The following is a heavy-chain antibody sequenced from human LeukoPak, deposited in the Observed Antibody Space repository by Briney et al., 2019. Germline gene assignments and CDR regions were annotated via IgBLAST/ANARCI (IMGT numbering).Heavy chain of an antibody. CDR3: AKYPRGLLGNWFDP. J-gene: IGHJ5*02. Sequence: GRSLRLSCAASGFTFDDYAMHWVRQAPGKGLEWVSGISWNSGSIGYADSVKGRFTISRDNAKNSLYLQMNSLRAEDTAVYYCAKYPRGLLGNWFDPWGQGTLVTVSS. D-gene: IGHD1-26*01. CDR2: ISWNSGSI. CDR1: GFTFDDYA. V-gene: IGHV3-9*01.